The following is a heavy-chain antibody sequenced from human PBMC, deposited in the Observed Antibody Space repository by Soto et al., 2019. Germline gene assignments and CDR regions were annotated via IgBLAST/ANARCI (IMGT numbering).Heavy chain of an antibody. D-gene: IGHD2-15*01. V-gene: IGHV3-66*01. CDR3: AREPRYCRGGSCSITGDAFDI. CDR1: GFIVSDTY. Sequence: EVQLVESGGGLVQPGGSLRLSCTASGFIVSDTYMNWVRQAPGKGLEWVSVISNRGDTHYADSVRGRFSLSRDIAENTVHLQMSNLRVEDTAVYYCAREPRYCRGGSCSITGDAFDIWGQGTMVTVSS. CDR2: ISNRGDT. J-gene: IGHJ3*02.